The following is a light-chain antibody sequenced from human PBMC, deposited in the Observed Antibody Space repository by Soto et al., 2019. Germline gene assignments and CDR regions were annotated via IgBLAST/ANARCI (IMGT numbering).Light chain of an antibody. Sequence: DIQMTQSPSTLSASLGDRVTITCRASQSISSWLAWYQQKPGKAPKLLIYDASSLESGVPSRFSGSGSGTEFTLTISSLQPDDFATYYCQQYNSYSTFGQGTKVE. CDR3: QQYNSYST. J-gene: IGKJ1*01. V-gene: IGKV1-5*01. CDR1: QSISSW. CDR2: DAS.